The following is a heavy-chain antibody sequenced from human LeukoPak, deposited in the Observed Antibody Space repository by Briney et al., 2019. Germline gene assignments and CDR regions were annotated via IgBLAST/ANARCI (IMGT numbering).Heavy chain of an antibody. Sequence: GGSLRLSCAASGFTFSNYWMSWVRQGPGKGLEWVANIKQDGSEKYYVDSVKGRFSISRDDTKNSLYLQLNSLRAEDTAVYYCAREGLRFLEWPSYYFDYWGLGTLVTVSS. J-gene: IGHJ4*02. V-gene: IGHV3-7*01. D-gene: IGHD3-3*01. CDR3: AREGLRFLEWPSYYFDY. CDR2: IKQDGSEK. CDR1: GFTFSNYW.